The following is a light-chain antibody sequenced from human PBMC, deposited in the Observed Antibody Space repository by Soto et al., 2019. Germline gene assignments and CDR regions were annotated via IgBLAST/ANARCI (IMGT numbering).Light chain of an antibody. V-gene: IGLV4-69*01. CDR2: LNSDGSH. Sequence: QPVLTQSPSASASLGASVKLTCTLSSGHSSYAIAWHQQQPEKGPQYLMKLNSDGSHSKGDGIPDRFSGSSSGAERYLTISSLQSEDEADYYCQTWGTGIQVFGGGTKLTVL. CDR1: SGHSSYA. CDR3: QTWGTGIQV. J-gene: IGLJ2*01.